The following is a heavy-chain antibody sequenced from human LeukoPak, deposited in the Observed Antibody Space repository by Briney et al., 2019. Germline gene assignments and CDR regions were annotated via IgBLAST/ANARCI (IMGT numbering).Heavy chain of an antibody. J-gene: IGHJ4*02. Sequence: GRSLRLSCAASGFTFRTYMMNWVRQAPGKWLEWVSSISSSGSYIYYADSVKGRFTISRDNAKNSLYLQMNSLRAEDTAMDYCARGDTTPGDYCGQGTLVTASS. D-gene: IGHD5-18*01. CDR3: ARGDTTPGDY. CDR2: ISSSGSYI. V-gene: IGHV3-21*01. CDR1: GFTFRTYM.